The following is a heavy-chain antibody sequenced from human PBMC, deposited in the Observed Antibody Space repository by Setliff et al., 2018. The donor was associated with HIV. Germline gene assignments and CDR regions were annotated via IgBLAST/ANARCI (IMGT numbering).Heavy chain of an antibody. J-gene: IGHJ4*02. CDR3: ARARGPEGYSFDY. Sequence: SETLSLTCAVSGGSISSSNWWSWVRQPPGKGLEWIGEIYHSGSTNYNPSLKSRVTISLDRSKTQFSLKLSSVTAADTAVYYCARARGPEGYSFDYWGQGTLVTVSS. CDR2: IYHSGST. V-gene: IGHV4-4*02. CDR1: GGSISSSNW. D-gene: IGHD1-1*01.